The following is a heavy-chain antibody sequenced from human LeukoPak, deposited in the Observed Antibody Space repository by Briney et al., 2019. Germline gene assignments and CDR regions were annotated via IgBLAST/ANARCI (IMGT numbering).Heavy chain of an antibody. V-gene: IGHV3-53*01. CDR2: IYSDNT. CDR3: ARRAGAYSHPYDY. Sequence: GGSLRLSYTVSGFTVSTNSMSWVRQAPGKGLEWVSFIYSDNTHYSDSVKGRFTISRDNSKNTLYLQMNSLRAEDTAVYYCARRAGAYSHPYDYWGQGTLVTVSS. D-gene: IGHD4/OR15-4a*01. J-gene: IGHJ4*02. CDR1: GFTVSTNS.